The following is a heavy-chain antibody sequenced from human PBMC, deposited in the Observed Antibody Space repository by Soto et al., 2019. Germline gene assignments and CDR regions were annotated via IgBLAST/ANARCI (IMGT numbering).Heavy chain of an antibody. J-gene: IGHJ6*03. CDR1: GGSISSGGYY. Sequence: PSETLSLTCTVSGGSISSGGYYWSWIRQHPGKGMKRIGNIYYSGSTYYNPSLKSRVTISVDTSKNQFSLKLSSVTAADTAVYYCAREALRYFGPYYYYYMDVWGKGTTVTVSS. CDR3: AREALRYFGPYYYYYMDV. CDR2: IYYSGST. D-gene: IGHD3-9*01. V-gene: IGHV4-31*03.